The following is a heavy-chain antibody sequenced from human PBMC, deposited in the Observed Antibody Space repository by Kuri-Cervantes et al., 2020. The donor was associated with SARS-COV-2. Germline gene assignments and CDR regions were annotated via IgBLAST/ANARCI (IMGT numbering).Heavy chain of an antibody. Sequence: GGSLRLSCAASGFTFSSYGMHWVRQAPGKGLEWVTVISYDGNNKYYADSVKGRFTISRDNSKNTLYLQMNSLRAEDTAVYYCAREGVIAAESFDYWGQGTLVTVSS. CDR1: GFTFSSYG. J-gene: IGHJ4*02. D-gene: IGHD6-13*01. V-gene: IGHV3-30*19. CDR3: AREGVIAAESFDY. CDR2: ISYDGNNK.